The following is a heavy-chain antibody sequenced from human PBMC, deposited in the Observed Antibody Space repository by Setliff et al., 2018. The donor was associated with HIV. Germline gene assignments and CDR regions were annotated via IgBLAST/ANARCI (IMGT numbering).Heavy chain of an antibody. CDR3: ARHVITMVRGVTIKAGYSFDY. J-gene: IGHJ4*02. Sequence: SETLSLTCAVSGYSISSGYYWGWIRQPPGKGLEWIGSISHSGSTYYNPSLKSRVTISVDTSKNQFSLKLSSVTAADTAVYYCARHVITMVRGVTIKAGYSFDYWGQGTLVTVSS. D-gene: IGHD3-10*01. CDR2: ISHSGST. CDR1: GYSISSGYY. V-gene: IGHV4-38-2*01.